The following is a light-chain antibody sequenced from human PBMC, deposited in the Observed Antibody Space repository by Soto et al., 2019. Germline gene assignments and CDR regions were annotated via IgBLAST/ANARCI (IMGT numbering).Light chain of an antibody. Sequence: ENVLTQSPGTLALSPGERATLSCRASQTVTTDLAWYQQKPGQAPRLVIHGASTRATDFPARFSGSGSGTEFTLTISSLQSEDIAVYYCHQYYTWPRTFGQGTKVEIK. CDR3: HQYYTWPRT. V-gene: IGKV3-15*01. J-gene: IGKJ1*01. CDR1: QTVTTD. CDR2: GAS.